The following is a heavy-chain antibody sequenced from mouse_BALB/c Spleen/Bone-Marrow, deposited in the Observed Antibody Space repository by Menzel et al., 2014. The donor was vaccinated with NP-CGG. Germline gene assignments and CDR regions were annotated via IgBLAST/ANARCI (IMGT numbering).Heavy chain of an antibody. CDR3: AMIATGAWFAY. CDR1: GFNIKDTY. Sequence: EVQLQQSGAELVKPGASVKLSCTASGFNIKDTYMHWVKRRPEQGLEWIGRIDPANGNTKYDPKFQGKATITADTSSNTAYLQLSSLTSEDTAVYYCAMIATGAWFAYWGQGTLVTVSA. D-gene: IGHD2-4*01. V-gene: IGHV14-3*02. CDR2: IDPANGNT. J-gene: IGHJ3*01.